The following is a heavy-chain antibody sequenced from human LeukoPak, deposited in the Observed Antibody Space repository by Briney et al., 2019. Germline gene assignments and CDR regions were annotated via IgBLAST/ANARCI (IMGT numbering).Heavy chain of an antibody. Sequence: SVKVSCKASGGTFISYGISWVRQAPGQGLEWMGGIIPIFGIANYAQKFQGRVTITADESTSTVYMEPNSLRSEDTAMYYCARGGSSGWFVAFDYWGQGTLVTVSS. V-gene: IGHV1-69*13. J-gene: IGHJ4*02. D-gene: IGHD6-19*01. CDR1: GGTFISYG. CDR2: IIPIFGIA. CDR3: ARGGSSGWFVAFDY.